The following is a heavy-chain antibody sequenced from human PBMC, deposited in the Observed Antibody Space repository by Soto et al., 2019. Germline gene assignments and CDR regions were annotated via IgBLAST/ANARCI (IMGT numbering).Heavy chain of an antibody. V-gene: IGHV1-46*03. CDR3: AREGSDSSGWYPTSGWFDP. D-gene: IGHD6-19*01. Sequence: ASVKVSCKASGYTFTSYYMHWVRQAPGQGLEWMGIINPSGGSTSYAQKFQGRVTMTRDTSTSTVYMELSSLRSEDTAVYYCAREGSDSSGWYPTSGWFDPWGQGTLVTVSS. J-gene: IGHJ5*02. CDR2: INPSGGST. CDR1: GYTFTSYY.